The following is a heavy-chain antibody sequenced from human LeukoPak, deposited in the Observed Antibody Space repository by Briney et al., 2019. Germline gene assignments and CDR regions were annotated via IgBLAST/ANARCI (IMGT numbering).Heavy chain of an antibody. CDR2: INHSGST. V-gene: IGHV4-34*01. Sequence: SETLSLTCAVYGGSFSGYYWSRIRQPPGKGLEWIGEINHSGSTNYNPSLKSRVTISVDTSKNQFSLKLSSVTAADTAVYYCATETYYDSSGYYPRGFDYWGREPWSPSPQ. CDR3: ATETYYDSSGYYPRGFDY. CDR1: GGSFSGYY. D-gene: IGHD3-22*01. J-gene: IGHJ4*02.